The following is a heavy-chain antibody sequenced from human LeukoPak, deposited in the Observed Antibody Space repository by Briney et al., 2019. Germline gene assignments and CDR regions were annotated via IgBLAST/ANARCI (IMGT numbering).Heavy chain of an antibody. CDR2: FDPEDGET. CDR3: VGFVRWLVR. J-gene: IGHJ4*02. CDR1: GYTLTELS. Sequence: ASVKVSCKVSGYTLTELSMHWVRQAPGKGHEWMGGFDPEDGETIYAQKFQGRVTMTEDTSTDTAYMELSNLRSEDTAVYYCVGFVRWLVRWGQGTLVTVSS. V-gene: IGHV1-24*01. D-gene: IGHD6-19*01.